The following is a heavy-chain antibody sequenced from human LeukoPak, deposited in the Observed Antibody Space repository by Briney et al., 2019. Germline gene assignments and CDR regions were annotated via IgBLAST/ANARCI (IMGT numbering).Heavy chain of an antibody. Sequence: GGSLRLSCGPSGFTFSRYAMNWVRQAPGEGLEWISFISSGSTTIYYADSVKGRFTISRDNAKNLLYLQMNSLRVEDTAVYYCARVEGTAAAAIEYWGQGTLVTVSS. CDR2: ISSGSTTI. D-gene: IGHD6-13*01. J-gene: IGHJ4*02. CDR3: ARVEGTAAAAIEY. CDR1: GFTFSRYA. V-gene: IGHV3-48*04.